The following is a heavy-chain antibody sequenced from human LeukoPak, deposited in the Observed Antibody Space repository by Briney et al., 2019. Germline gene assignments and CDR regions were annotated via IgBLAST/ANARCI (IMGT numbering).Heavy chain of an antibody. CDR2: ISYDGSNK. CDR1: GFTLTSYA. Sequence: GGSLRLSCAASGFTLTSYAMRWVRQAPGKGLGWVAVISYDGSNKYYADSVKGRFTISRDNSKNTLYLQMNSLRAEDTAVYYCARDHEAVGGTGDLVYWGQGTLVTVSS. CDR3: ARDHEAVGGTGDLVY. J-gene: IGHJ4*02. D-gene: IGHD3-10*01. V-gene: IGHV3-30-3*01.